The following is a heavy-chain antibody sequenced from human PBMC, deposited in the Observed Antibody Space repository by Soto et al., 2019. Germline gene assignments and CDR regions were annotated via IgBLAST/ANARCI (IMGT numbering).Heavy chain of an antibody. J-gene: IGHJ4*02. CDR3: ARVPTGKYGVWNY. Sequence: GGSLRLSCAASGFTFSSFSMNWVRQAPGKGLEWVSSISGSGGSTYYADSVKGRFTISRDNAKNTLYLQMNSLRADDTAVYYCARVPTGKYGVWNYWGQGTLVTVSS. CDR1: GFTFSSFS. CDR2: ISGSGGST. D-gene: IGHD2-8*01. V-gene: IGHV3-23*01.